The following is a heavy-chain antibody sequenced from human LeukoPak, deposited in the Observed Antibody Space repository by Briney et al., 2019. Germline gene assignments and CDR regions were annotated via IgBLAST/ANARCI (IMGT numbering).Heavy chain of an antibody. D-gene: IGHD6-13*01. J-gene: IGHJ4*02. CDR1: GYTYTAYY. Sequence: ASVRVSCKASGYTYTAYYMHWVRQAPGQGLEWMGWINPNSGGTNYAQKFQGRVTMTRDTSISTAYMELSRLRSDDTAVYYCARDLGTSWFLDYWGQGTLVTVSS. CDR2: INPNSGGT. CDR3: ARDLGTSWFLDY. V-gene: IGHV1-2*02.